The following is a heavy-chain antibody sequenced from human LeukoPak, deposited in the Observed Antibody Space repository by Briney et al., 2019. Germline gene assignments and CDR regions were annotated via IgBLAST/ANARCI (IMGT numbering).Heavy chain of an antibody. V-gene: IGHV4-34*01. CDR1: GGSFSGYY. Sequence: SETLSLTCAVYGGSFSGYYWSWIRQPPGKGLEWIGEINHSGSTNYNPSLKSRVTISVDTSKNQFSLKLSSVTAADTAVYYCAIVETGYYYYMDVWGKGTTVTVSS. CDR3: AIVETGYYYYMDV. CDR2: INHSGST. J-gene: IGHJ6*03. D-gene: IGHD1-1*01.